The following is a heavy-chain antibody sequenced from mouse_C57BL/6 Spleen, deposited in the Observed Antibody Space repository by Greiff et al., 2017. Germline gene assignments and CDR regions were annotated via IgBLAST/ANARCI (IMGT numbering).Heavy chain of an antibody. CDR1: GYTFTSYW. Sequence: QVQLKQPGAELVMPGASVKLSCKASGYTFTSYWMHWVKQRPGQGLEWIGEIDPSDSYTNYNQKFKGKSTLTVDKSSSTAYMQLSSLTSEDSAVYYCARTALRNFDVWGTGTTVTVSS. D-gene: IGHD1-1*01. J-gene: IGHJ1*03. CDR2: IDPSDSYT. CDR3: ARTALRNFDV. V-gene: IGHV1-69*01.